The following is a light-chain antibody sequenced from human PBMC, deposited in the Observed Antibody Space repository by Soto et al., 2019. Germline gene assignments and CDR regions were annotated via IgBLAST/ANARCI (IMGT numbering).Light chain of an antibody. J-gene: IGKJ1*01. Sequence: DIVMTQSPDSLAVSLGERATINCKSSQSVLYSSNNKNYLGWYQQKPGLPPKLLIYWASTRESGVPDRFSGSGSGTDFTLTINSLQAEDVAVYYCQQYYSTPPTFGQGTKVEIK. CDR1: QSVLYSSNNKNY. CDR3: QQYYSTPPT. CDR2: WAS. V-gene: IGKV4-1*01.